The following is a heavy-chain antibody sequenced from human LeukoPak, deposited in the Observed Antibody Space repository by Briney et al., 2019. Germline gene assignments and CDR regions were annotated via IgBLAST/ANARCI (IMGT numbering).Heavy chain of an antibody. J-gene: IGHJ4*02. V-gene: IGHV5-51*01. CDR3: ARRASENNYFDY. CDR2: IYPGDSDT. D-gene: IGHD1-26*01. Sequence: GESLKISCKGSGYSFTHYWIGWVRQMPGKGLEWMGIIYPGDSDTRYSPSFQGQVAISVDKSISTAYLQWSSLKASDTAMYYCARRASENNYFDYWGQGTLVTVSS. CDR1: GYSFTHYW.